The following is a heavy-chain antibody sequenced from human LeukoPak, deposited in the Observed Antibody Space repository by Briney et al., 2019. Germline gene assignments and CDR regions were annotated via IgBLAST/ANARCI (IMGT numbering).Heavy chain of an antibody. J-gene: IGHJ4*02. D-gene: IGHD3-22*01. V-gene: IGHV3-30*02. CDR3: AKDREDYYDSSGYTDD. CDR2: IHHDGSNK. Sequence: PGGSLRLSCAASGFTFSSYGMHWVRQAPGKGLDWVAFIHHDGSNKYYADSVRGRFTISRDNSKNTLYLQMNSLRAEDTAVYYCAKDREDYYDSSGYTDDWGQGTLVTVSS. CDR1: GFTFSSYG.